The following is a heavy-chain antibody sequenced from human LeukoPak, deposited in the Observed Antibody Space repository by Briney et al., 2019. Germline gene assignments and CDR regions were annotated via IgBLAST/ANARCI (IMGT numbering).Heavy chain of an antibody. V-gene: IGHV3-13*01. Sequence: PGGSLRLSCEASGFTFSSYDMHWVRQATGKGLEWVSAIGTAGDTYYPGSVKGRFTISRENAKNSLYLQMNSLRAGDTAVYYCARAPRYKHAFDIWGQGTMVTVSS. CDR2: IGTAGDT. CDR1: GFTFSSYD. D-gene: IGHD1-20*01. CDR3: ARAPRYKHAFDI. J-gene: IGHJ3*02.